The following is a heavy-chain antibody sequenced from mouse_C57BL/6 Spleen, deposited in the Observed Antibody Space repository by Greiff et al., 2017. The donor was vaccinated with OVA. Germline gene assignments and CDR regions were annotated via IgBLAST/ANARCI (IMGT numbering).Heavy chain of an antibody. CDR1: GYTFTSYW. V-gene: IGHV1-72*01. CDR3: ARSDYGHFYYAMEY. Sequence: QVHVKQPGAELVKPGASVKLSCKASGYTFTSYWMHWVKQRPGRGLEWIGRIDPNSGGTKYNEKFKSKATLTVDKPSSTAYMQLSSLTSEDSAVYYGARSDYGHFYYAMEYWGQGTSVTVSS. J-gene: IGHJ4*01. D-gene: IGHD2-1*01. CDR2: IDPNSGGT.